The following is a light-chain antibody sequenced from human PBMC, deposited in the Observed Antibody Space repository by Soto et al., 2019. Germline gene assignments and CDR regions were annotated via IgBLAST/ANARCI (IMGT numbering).Light chain of an antibody. CDR3: VSFTTSRAYI. J-gene: IGLJ1*01. CDR2: DII. CDR1: SSDVGAYIF. Sequence: QPVLTQPASVSGSPGQSITISCTGTSSDVGAYIFVSWYQQHPGKAPKLMIYDIINRPSGVSNRFSGSKSGNTASLTISGLHAEDGAGYFCVSFTTSRAYIFGNGNKVTV. V-gene: IGLV2-14*03.